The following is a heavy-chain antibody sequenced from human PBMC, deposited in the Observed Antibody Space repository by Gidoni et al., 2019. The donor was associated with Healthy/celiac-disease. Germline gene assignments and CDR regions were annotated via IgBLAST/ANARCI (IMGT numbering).Heavy chain of an antibody. V-gene: IGHV4-39*01. CDR1: GGSISSSSYY. CDR3: ANAVYTNRISSSLPLY. D-gene: IGHD6-6*01. J-gene: IGHJ4*02. CDR2: IYYSGST. Sequence: QLQLQESGPGLVKPSETLSLTCTVSGGSISSSSYYWGWIRQPPGKGLEWIGSIYYSGSTYYNPSLKSRVTISVDTSKNQFSLKLSSVTAADTAVYYCANAVYTNRISSSLPLYWGQGTLVTVSS.